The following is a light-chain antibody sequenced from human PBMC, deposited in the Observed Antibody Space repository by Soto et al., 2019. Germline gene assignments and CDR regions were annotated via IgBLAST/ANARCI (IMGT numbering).Light chain of an antibody. CDR3: QQRSDWPWT. CDR1: QSVSSN. CDR2: GAS. V-gene: IGKV3-11*01. J-gene: IGKJ1*01. Sequence: EIVMTQSPATLSVSPGERATLSCRASQSVSSNLAWYQQKPGQAPRVLIYGASNRATGIPARFSGGGSGTDFTLTISSLEPEDFAVYYCQQRSDWPWTFGQGTKVDI.